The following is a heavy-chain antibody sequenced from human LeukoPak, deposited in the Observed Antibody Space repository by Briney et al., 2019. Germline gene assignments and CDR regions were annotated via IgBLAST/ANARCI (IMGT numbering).Heavy chain of an antibody. J-gene: IGHJ2*01. Sequence: GGSLRLSCAASGFTFSSYGMSWVRQAPGKGLEWVSAISGSGGSTYYADSVKGRFTISRDNSRNTLYLQMSSLRDEDTAVYYCAKNNDYGGSYWYFDLWGRGTLVTVSS. CDR1: GFTFSSYG. V-gene: IGHV3-23*01. D-gene: IGHD4-23*01. CDR3: AKNNDYGGSYWYFDL. CDR2: ISGSGGST.